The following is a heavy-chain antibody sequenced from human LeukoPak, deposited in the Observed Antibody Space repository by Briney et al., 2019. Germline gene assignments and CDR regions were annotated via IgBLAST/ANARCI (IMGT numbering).Heavy chain of an antibody. CDR2: ISSSSSYI. Sequence: GGSLRLSCAASGFTFSSYSMNWVRQAPGKGLEWVSSISSSSSYIYYADSVKGRFTISRDNAKNSLYLQMNSLRAEDTAVYYCARVIYYGSGGTYYYYGMGVWGQGTTVTVSS. J-gene: IGHJ6*02. CDR1: GFTFSSYS. D-gene: IGHD3-10*01. CDR3: ARVIYYGSGGTYYYYGMGV. V-gene: IGHV3-21*01.